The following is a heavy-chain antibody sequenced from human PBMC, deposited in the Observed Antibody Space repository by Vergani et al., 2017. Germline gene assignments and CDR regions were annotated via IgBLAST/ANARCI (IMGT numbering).Heavy chain of an antibody. CDR1: GFTVSSNY. D-gene: IGHD3-22*01. Sequence: EVQLVESGGGLVQPGGSLRLSCAASGFTVSSNYMNWVRQAPGKGLEWVSYISSSSSTIYYADSVKGRFTISRDNAKNSLYLQMNSLRAEDTAVYYCARVRHGYYDSSGYYPSEYFQHWGQGTLVTVSS. CDR3: ARVRHGYYDSSGYYPSEYFQH. J-gene: IGHJ1*01. V-gene: IGHV3-48*01. CDR2: ISSSSSTI.